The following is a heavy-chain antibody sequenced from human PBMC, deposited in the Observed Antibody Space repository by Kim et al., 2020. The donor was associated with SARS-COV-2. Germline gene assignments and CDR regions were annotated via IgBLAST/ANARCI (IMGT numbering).Heavy chain of an antibody. V-gene: IGHV3-74*01. D-gene: IGHD3-3*02. Sequence: DGGSRYYADSVKGRFTTSRDHANNMVYLQMNSLGVDDTAIYYCTSIFEYWGQGALVTVAS. CDR3: TSIFEY. CDR2: DGGSR. J-gene: IGHJ4*02.